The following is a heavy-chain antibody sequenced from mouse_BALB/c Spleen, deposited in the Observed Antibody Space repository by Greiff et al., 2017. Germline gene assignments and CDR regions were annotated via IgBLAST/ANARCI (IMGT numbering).Heavy chain of an antibody. V-gene: IGHV3-6*02. Sequence: VQLKESGPGLVKPSQSLSLTCSVTGYSITSGYYWNWIRQFPGNKLEWMGYISYDGSNNYNPSLKNRISITRDTSKNQFFLKLNSVTTEDTATYYCARETTATLYYAMDYWGQGTSVTVSS. D-gene: IGHD1-2*01. CDR1: GYSITSGYY. CDR3: ARETTATLYYAMDY. CDR2: ISYDGSN. J-gene: IGHJ4*01.